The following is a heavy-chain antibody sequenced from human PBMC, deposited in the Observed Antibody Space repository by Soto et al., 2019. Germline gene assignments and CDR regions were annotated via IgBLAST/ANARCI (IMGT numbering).Heavy chain of an antibody. J-gene: IGHJ6*02. Sequence: QVQLVQSGAEVKKPGSSVKVSCKASGGTFSSYAISWVRQAPGQGLEWMGGIIPIFGTANYAQKFQGRVTITADESTSTAYMELSSLRSEDTAVYYCARESQYQLPPYYYYGMDVWGQGTTVTVSS. CDR3: ARESQYQLPPYYYYGMDV. V-gene: IGHV1-69*01. CDR2: IIPIFGTA. D-gene: IGHD2-2*01. CDR1: GGTFSSYA.